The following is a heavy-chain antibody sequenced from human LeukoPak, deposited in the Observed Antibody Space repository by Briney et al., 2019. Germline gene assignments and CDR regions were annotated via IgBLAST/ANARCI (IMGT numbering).Heavy chain of an antibody. CDR2: IYYTGST. J-gene: IGHJ4*02. V-gene: IGHV4-39*07. Sequence: SETLSLTCTVSGGSISSSSYYWGWIRQPPGKGLEWIGSIYYTGSTNYNPALKSRVTISVDTSKNQFSLKLSSVTAADTAVYYCARGGSGPDYWGQGTLVTVSS. CDR1: GGSISSSSYY. CDR3: ARGGSGPDY.